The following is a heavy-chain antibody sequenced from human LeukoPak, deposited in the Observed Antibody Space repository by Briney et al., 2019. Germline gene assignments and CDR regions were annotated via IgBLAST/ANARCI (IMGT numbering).Heavy chain of an antibody. V-gene: IGHV5-51*01. D-gene: IGHD2-8*01. J-gene: IGHJ6*02. CDR1: GYRFANYW. Sequence: GESLKISCKGSGYRFANYWIGWVRQMPGKGLEWMGIIYPGDSDTKYSPSLQGQVTISVDKSFNTAYLQWSSLKASDTAMYYCTRSTGSPNGMDVWGQGTTVTVSS. CDR2: IYPGDSDT. CDR3: TRSTGSPNGMDV.